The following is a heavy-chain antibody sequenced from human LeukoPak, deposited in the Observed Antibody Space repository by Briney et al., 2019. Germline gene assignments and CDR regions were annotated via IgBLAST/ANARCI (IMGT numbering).Heavy chain of an antibody. Sequence: PSETLSLTCTVSGGSISSGSYYWSWIRQPAGKGLEWIGRIYTSGSTNYNPSLKSRVTISVDTSKNQFSLKLSSVTAADTAVYHCARAYDYVWGSYPLFDYWGQGTLVTVSS. D-gene: IGHD3-16*02. J-gene: IGHJ4*02. V-gene: IGHV4-61*02. CDR1: GGSISSGSYY. CDR3: ARAYDYVWGSYPLFDY. CDR2: IYTSGST.